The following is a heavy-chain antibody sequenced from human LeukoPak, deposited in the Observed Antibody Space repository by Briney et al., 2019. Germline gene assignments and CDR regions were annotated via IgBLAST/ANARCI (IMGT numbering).Heavy chain of an antibody. CDR1: GGTFSSYA. CDR3: ARDVDCGGDCLEYFQH. CDR2: IIPILGIA. D-gene: IGHD2-21*02. J-gene: IGHJ1*01. V-gene: IGHV1-69*04. Sequence: GASVKVSCKASGGTFSSYAISWVRQAPGQGLEWMGRIIPILGIANYAQKFQGRVTITADKSTSTAYMELSSLRSEDTAVYYCARDVDCGGDCLEYFQHWGRGTLVTVSS.